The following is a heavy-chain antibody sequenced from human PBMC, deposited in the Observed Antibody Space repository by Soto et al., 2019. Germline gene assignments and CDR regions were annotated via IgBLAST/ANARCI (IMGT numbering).Heavy chain of an antibody. J-gene: IGHJ6*02. D-gene: IGHD3-10*01. CDR1: GFTFSGSA. CDR2: IRSKANSYAT. V-gene: IGHV3-73*01. Sequence: GGSLRLSCAASGFTFSGSAMHWVRQASGKGLEWVGRIRSKANSYATAYAASVKGRFTISRDDSKNTAYLQINSLKTEDTAVYYCTRVESGFYYYGSGSYNYYYGMDVWGQGTTVTVSS. CDR3: TRVESGFYYYGSGSYNYYYGMDV.